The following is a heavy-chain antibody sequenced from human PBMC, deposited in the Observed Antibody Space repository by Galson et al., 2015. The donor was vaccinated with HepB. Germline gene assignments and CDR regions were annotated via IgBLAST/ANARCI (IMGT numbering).Heavy chain of an antibody. Sequence: SVKVSCKDSGYNFTNGMSWVRQAPGQGLECMGWISGDSGNTRYAEKFQGRVTMTTDTSTNTAYMDLRSLTSDDTAIYYCSTGHSSVWSFDFWGQGTLVTVSS. CDR2: ISGDSGNT. D-gene: IGHD6-19*01. J-gene: IGHJ4*02. CDR3: STGHSSVWSFDF. CDR1: GYNFTNG. V-gene: IGHV1-18*01.